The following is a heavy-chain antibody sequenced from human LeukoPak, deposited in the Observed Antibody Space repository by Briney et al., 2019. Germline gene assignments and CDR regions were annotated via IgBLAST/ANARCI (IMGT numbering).Heavy chain of an antibody. D-gene: IGHD2-2*01. J-gene: IGHJ6*02. Sequence: ASVKVSCKASGYTFTSYDINWVRQATGQGLEWMGWMNPNSGNTGYVQKFQGRVTMTRNTSISTAYTELSSLRSEDTAVYYCARLRSASFYYYYGMDVWGQGTTVTASS. V-gene: IGHV1-8*01. CDR2: MNPNSGNT. CDR3: ARLRSASFYYYYGMDV. CDR1: GYTFTSYD.